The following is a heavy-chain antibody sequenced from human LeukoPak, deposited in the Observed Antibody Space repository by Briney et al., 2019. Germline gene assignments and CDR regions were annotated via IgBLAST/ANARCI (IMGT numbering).Heavy chain of an antibody. CDR2: IYYSGST. J-gene: IGHJ4*02. CDR1: GGSVSSGGYY. CDR3: ARGRGAGATISDY. D-gene: IGHD1-26*01. V-gene: IGHV4-31*03. Sequence: SETLSLTCTVSGGSVSSGGYYWIWIRQHPGKGLEWIGYIYYSGSTYYSPSLKSRVTISLGTSKNQFSLRLSSVTAADTAVYYCARGRGAGATISDYWGQGTLVTVSS.